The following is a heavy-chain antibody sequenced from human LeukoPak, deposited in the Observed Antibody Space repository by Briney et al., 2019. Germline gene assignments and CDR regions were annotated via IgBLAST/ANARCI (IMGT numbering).Heavy chain of an antibody. CDR2: IWYDGTNK. J-gene: IGHJ4*02. D-gene: IGHD1-20*01. Sequence: SLRLSCAASGFFFSSYGMHWVRQAPGKGLEWVALIWYDGTNKYYTDSVKGRFTIPRDNSNNTLYLEMSSLRAEDTAVYYCARAHYNWNEPPFDHWGQGVLVTVSS. V-gene: IGHV3-33*01. CDR1: GFFFSSYG. CDR3: ARAHYNWNEPPFDH.